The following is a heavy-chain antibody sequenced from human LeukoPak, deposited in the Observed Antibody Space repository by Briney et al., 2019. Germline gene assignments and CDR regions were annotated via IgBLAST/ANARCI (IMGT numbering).Heavy chain of an antibody. D-gene: IGHD2-2*02. CDR1: GGSFSGYY. CDR3: ARGHRGLGKVVPAAIGY. Sequence: PSETLSLTCAVYGGSFSGYYWIWIRQPPGKGLEWIGEINHTGSTNYNPSLTSRVTISVDTSNNQFSLKLSSVTAADTAVYYCARGHRGLGKVVPAAIGYWGQGTLVTVSS. J-gene: IGHJ4*02. V-gene: IGHV4-34*01. CDR2: INHTGST.